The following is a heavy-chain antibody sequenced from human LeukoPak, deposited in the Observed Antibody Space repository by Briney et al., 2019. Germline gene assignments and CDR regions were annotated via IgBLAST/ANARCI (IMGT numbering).Heavy chain of an antibody. CDR3: ARDGDYVWGSYRPD. J-gene: IGHJ4*02. Sequence: GGSLRLSCAASGFTFSSYEMNWVRQAPGKGLEWVSYISSSGSTIYYADSVKGRFTISRDNAKNSLYLQMNSLRAEDTAVYYCARDGDYVWGSYRPDWGQGTLVTVSS. D-gene: IGHD3-16*02. CDR1: GFTFSSYE. V-gene: IGHV3-48*03. CDR2: ISSSGSTI.